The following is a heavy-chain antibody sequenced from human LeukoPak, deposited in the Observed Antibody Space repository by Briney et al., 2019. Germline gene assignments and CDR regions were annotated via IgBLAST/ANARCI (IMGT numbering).Heavy chain of an antibody. CDR1: GYTFTGYY. CDR2: INPNSGGT. V-gene: IGHV1-2*02. CDR3: ARGRPVAYSSSSSDY. D-gene: IGHD6-6*01. J-gene: IGHJ4*02. Sequence: ASVKVSCKASGYTFTGYYMHWVRQAPGQGLEWMGWINPNSGGTNYAQKFQGRVTITADESTSTAYMELSSLRSEDTAVYYCARGRPVAYSSSSSDYWGQGTLVTVSS.